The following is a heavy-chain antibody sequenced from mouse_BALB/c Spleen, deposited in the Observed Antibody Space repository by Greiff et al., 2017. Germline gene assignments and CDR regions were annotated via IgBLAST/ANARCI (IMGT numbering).Heavy chain of an antibody. D-gene: IGHD2-1*01. CDR2: IWAGGST. J-gene: IGHJ3*01. CDR1: GFSLTSYG. Sequence: VKVVESGPGLVAPSQSLSITCTVSGFSLTSYGVHWVRQPPGKGLEWLGVIWAGGSTNYNSALMSRLSISKDNSKSQVFLKMNSLQTDDTAMYYCARDRGNYFAYWGQGTLVTVSA. CDR3: ARDRGNYFAY. V-gene: IGHV2-9*02.